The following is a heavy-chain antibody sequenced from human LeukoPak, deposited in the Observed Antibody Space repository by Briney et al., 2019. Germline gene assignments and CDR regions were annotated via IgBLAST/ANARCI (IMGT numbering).Heavy chain of an antibody. J-gene: IGHJ5*02. V-gene: IGHV1-8*01. D-gene: IGHD3-10*01. CDR2: MNPNRGNT. CDR3: ARVRTMVRGVIIPKTRYNWFDP. Sequence: APVKVSCKASVYTFTSYDINWVRQATGQGREWMGWMNPNRGNTGYAQKFQGRVTMTRNTSISTAYMELSSLRSEDTAVYYCARVRTMVRGVIIPKTRYNWFDPWGQGTLVTVSS. CDR1: VYTFTSYD.